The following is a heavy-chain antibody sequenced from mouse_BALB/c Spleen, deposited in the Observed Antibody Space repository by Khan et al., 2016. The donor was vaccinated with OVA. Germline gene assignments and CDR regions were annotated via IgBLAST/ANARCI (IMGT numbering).Heavy chain of an antibody. J-gene: IGHJ1*01. Sequence: QVQLQQSGAELARPGASVKLSCKASGYTFTSYWMQWVKQRPGQGLEWIGAIYPGDGDTRYTQKFKGKATLTADKSSSPAYMQLSTLASEDSAVFYCARTVGPYDGYFGYFDVWGAGTTVTVSS. CDR1: GYTFTSYW. CDR2: IYPGDGDT. D-gene: IGHD2-3*01. CDR3: ARTVGPYDGYFGYFDV. V-gene: IGHV1-87*01.